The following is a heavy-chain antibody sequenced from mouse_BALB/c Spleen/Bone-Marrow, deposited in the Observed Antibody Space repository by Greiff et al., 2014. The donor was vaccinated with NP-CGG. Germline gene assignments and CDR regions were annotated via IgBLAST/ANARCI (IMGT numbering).Heavy chain of an antibody. Sequence: VQLKESGGGLVQPGGSLRLSCATSGSTFTDYYMNWVRQPPGKALEWLGFIRNKANGYTTEYSASVKGRFTISRDNSQNILYLQMNTLRAEDSATYYCARDKGRVFFDYWGQGTTLTVSS. CDR1: GSTFTDYY. CDR2: IRNKANGYTT. CDR3: ARDKGRVFFDY. J-gene: IGHJ2*01. V-gene: IGHV7-3*02.